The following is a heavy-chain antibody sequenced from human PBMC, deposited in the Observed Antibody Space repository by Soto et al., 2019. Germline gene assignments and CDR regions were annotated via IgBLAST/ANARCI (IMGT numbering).Heavy chain of an antibody. D-gene: IGHD2-8*01. CDR2: ISSSSSYI. V-gene: IGHV3-21*01. J-gene: IGHJ5*02. CDR1: GFTFSSYS. Sequence: EVQLVESGGGLVKPGGSLRLSCAASGFTFSSYSMNWVRQAPGKGLEWVSSISSSSSYIYYADSVKGRFTISRDNAKNSLYLQMNSLRAEDTAVYYCARDSGRTQEWDIVLMVYARRSWFDPWGQGTLVTVSS. CDR3: ARDSGRTQEWDIVLMVYARRSWFDP.